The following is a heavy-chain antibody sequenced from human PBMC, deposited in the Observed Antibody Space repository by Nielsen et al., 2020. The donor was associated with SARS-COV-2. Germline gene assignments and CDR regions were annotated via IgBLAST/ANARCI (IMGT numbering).Heavy chain of an antibody. Sequence: SGPTLAKPTQTLTPTCTFSGFSLSTSGVGVGWIRQPPGKALEWLALIYWDDDKRYSPSLKSRLTISKDTSKSQVVLTMTNMDPVDTATYYCARIKAVAGTGVFDYWGQGTLVTVSS. CDR2: IYWDDDK. CDR3: ARIKAVAGTGVFDY. J-gene: IGHJ4*02. CDR1: GFSLSTSGVG. V-gene: IGHV2-5*02. D-gene: IGHD6-19*01.